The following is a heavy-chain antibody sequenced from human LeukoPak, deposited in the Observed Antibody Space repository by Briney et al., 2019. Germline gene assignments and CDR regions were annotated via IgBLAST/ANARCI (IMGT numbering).Heavy chain of an antibody. J-gene: IGHJ5*02. V-gene: IGHV3-23*01. Sequence: PGGSLRLSCAASGFTFSSYAMSWVRQAPGKGLEWVSAISGSGGSTYYADSVKGRFTISRDNSKNTLYLQMNSLRAEDTAVYYCAKGFDRWSGELNWFGPWGQGTLVTVSS. D-gene: IGHD3-10*01. CDR3: AKGFDRWSGELNWFGP. CDR2: ISGSGGST. CDR1: GFTFSSYA.